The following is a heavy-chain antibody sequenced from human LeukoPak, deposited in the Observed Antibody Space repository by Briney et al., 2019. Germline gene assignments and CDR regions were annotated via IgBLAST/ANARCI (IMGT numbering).Heavy chain of an antibody. D-gene: IGHD3-16*02. CDR3: ARLGNYVWGSYRDYYFDY. V-gene: IGHV3-48*03. Sequence: GGSLRLSCAASGFTFSSYEMNWGRQAPGKGLEWVSYISSSGSTIYYADSVQGRFTISRDNANNSLYLQMNSLRAEDTAGYYCARLGNYVWGSYRDYYFDYWGQGTLVTVS. CDR1: GFTFSSYE. CDR2: ISSSGSTI. J-gene: IGHJ4*02.